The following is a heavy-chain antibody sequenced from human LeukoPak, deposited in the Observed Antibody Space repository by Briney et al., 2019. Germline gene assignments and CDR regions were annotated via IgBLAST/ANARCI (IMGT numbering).Heavy chain of an antibody. CDR1: GGSINNYY. V-gene: IGHV4-4*07. CDR3: ARGRYCSADICSGGDAFDI. Sequence: PSETLSLTCTVSGGSINNYYWSWIRQPAGKGLEWIGRIYTRGSTNYNPSLKSRVTMSIDTSKNQFSLKLSSVTAADTAVYYCARGRYCSADICSGGDAFDIWGQGTMVSVSS. CDR2: IYTRGST. J-gene: IGHJ3*02. D-gene: IGHD2-15*01.